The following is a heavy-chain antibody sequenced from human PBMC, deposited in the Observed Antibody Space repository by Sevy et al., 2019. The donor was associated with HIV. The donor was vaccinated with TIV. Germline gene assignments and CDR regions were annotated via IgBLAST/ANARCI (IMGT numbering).Heavy chain of an antibody. CDR2: LSFGCGKI. Sequence: GGSLRLSCAASGFAFYDYSMSWIRQAPGKGLEWVATLSFGCGKINYADSVKGRFIISRDNSKNSFYLQMDNLRVEDTALYYCAREGCTRPHDYWGQGTRSPSPQ. V-gene: IGHV3-23*01. CDR3: AREGCTRPHDY. J-gene: IGHJ4*02. CDR1: GFAFYDYS. D-gene: IGHD2-8*01.